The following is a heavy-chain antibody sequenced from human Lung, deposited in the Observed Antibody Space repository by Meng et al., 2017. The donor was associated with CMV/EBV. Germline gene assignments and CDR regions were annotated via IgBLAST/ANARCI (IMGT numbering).Heavy chain of an antibody. Sequence: GGSLRLSCAAAGFTFSVHAMSWVRQAPGKGLKWVSTIGSPGDTFYADSVRGRFTISRDNSKNTLYLQMNSLRAEDTAVYYCAKDDTSGNGVVPAASDYWGQGTMVTGSS. CDR1: GFTFSVHA. CDR2: IGSPGDT. D-gene: IGHD2-2*01. V-gene: IGHV3-23*01. J-gene: IGHJ4*02. CDR3: AKDDTSGNGVVPAASDY.